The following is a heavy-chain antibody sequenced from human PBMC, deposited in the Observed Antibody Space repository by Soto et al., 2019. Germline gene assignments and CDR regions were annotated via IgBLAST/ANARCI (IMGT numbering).Heavy chain of an antibody. J-gene: IGHJ6*02. D-gene: IGHD4-4*01. CDR3: ARDTVTRGGYYYYYGMDV. Sequence: SETLSLTCAVSGGSISSSNWWSWVRQPPGKGLEWIGEIYHSGSTNYNPSLKSRVTISVDKSKNQIYLKLSSVTAADTAVYYCARDTVTRGGYYYYYGMDVWGQGTTVTVSS. CDR2: IYHSGST. V-gene: IGHV4-4*02. CDR1: GGSISSSNW.